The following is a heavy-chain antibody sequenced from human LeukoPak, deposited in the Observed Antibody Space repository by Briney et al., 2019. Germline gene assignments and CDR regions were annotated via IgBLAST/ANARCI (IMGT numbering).Heavy chain of an antibody. CDR2: IYTSGST. V-gene: IGHV4-4*07. CDR3: ARVEMATRAFDI. Sequence: KSSETLSLTCTVSGGSISSYYWSWIRQPAGKGLEWIGRIYTSGSTNYNPSLKSRVTMSVDTSKNQFSLKLSSVTAADTAVYYCARVEMATRAFDIWAKGQWSPSLQ. D-gene: IGHD5-24*01. CDR1: GGSISSYY. J-gene: IGHJ3*02.